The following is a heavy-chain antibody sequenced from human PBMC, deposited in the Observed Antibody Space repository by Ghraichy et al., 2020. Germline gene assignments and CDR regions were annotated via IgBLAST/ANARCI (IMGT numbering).Heavy chain of an antibody. CDR1: GFTFSSYC. J-gene: IGHJ2*01. CDR2: IKQDGSEK. V-gene: IGHV3-7*03. CDR3: ARLRDDYWYFDL. Sequence: GESLNISCAASGFTFSSYCMSWVRQAPGKGLEWVANIKQDGSEKYYVDSVKGRFTISRDNAKNSLYLQMNSLRAEDTAVYYCARLRDDYWYFDLWGRGTLVTVSS.